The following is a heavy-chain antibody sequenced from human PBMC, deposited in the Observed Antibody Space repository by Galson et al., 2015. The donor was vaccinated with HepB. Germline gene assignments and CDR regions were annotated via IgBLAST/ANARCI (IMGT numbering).Heavy chain of an antibody. CDR2: IIPIFGIA. V-gene: IGHV1-69*13. J-gene: IGHJ3*02. CDR3: ARGYYYDSSGYSDAFDI. CDR1: GGTFSSYA. D-gene: IGHD3-22*01. Sequence: SVKVSCKASGGTFSSYAISWVRQAPGQGLEWMGGIIPIFGIANYAQKFQGRVTITADESTSTAYMELSSLRSEDTAVYYCARGYYYDSSGYSDAFDIWGQGTMVTVSP.